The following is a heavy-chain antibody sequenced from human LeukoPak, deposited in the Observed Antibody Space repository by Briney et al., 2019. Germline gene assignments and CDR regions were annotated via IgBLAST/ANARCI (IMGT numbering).Heavy chain of an antibody. CDR1: AGSISSYY. CDR3: ERVRYSDVLTGYYGDGYFDY. V-gene: IGHV4-59*01. D-gene: IGHD3-9*01. J-gene: IGHJ4*02. CDR2: IYYTRST. Sequence: PSETLSLTCTVSAGSISSYYWSWIRQPPGKGLEWIGYIYYTRSTHYNPSLKSRVTISVDTSKNQFSLKLSSVTAADTAVYYCERVRYSDVLTGYYGDGYFDYWGQGTLVTVSS.